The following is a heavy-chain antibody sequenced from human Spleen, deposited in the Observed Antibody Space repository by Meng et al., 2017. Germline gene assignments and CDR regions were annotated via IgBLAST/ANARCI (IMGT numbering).Heavy chain of an antibody. CDR3: ANQGLYGIGIKDY. Sequence: GESLKISCAASGFTFSSYAMSWVRQAPGKGLEWVSAISGSGGSTYYADFVKGRFTISRDNSKNTLYLQMNSLRAEDTAVYYCANQGLYGIGIKDYWGQGTLVTVSS. CDR2: ISGSGGST. CDR1: GFTFSSYA. V-gene: IGHV3-23*01. D-gene: IGHD2/OR15-2a*01. J-gene: IGHJ4*02.